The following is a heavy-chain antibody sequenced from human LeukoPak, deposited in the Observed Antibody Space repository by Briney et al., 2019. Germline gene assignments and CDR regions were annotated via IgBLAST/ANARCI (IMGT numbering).Heavy chain of an antibody. CDR1: GFTFNKHA. D-gene: IGHD3-10*01. CDR3: ARVLRGVDY. Sequence: GGSLRLSCAASGFTFNKHAMHWVRQAPGKGLEWVAVIWHDGSKQYYADTVKGRVTISRDNSKNTAYLQMKSLRAEDTAVYYCARVLRGVDYWGQGTLVTVSS. J-gene: IGHJ4*02. V-gene: IGHV3-33*01. CDR2: IWHDGSKQ.